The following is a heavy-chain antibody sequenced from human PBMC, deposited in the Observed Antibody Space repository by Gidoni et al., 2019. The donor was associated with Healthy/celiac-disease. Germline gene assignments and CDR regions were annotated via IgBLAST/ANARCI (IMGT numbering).Heavy chain of an antibody. V-gene: IGHV3-33*01. D-gene: IGHD3-3*01. CDR2: IWYDGSNK. J-gene: IGHJ6*02. Sequence: QVQLVESGGGVVQPGRSLRPSCAASGFTFSSSGLHWVRQAPGKGLEWVAVIWYDGSNKYYADSVKGRFTISRDNSKNTLYLQMNSLRAEDTAVYYCAREPLEWLLSSPSGGMDVWGQGTTVTVSS. CDR1: GFTFSSSG. CDR3: AREPLEWLLSSPSGGMDV.